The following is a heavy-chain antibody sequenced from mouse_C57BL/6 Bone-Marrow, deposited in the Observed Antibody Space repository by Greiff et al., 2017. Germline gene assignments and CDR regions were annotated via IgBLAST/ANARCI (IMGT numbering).Heavy chain of an antibody. CDR2: IDPSDSYT. J-gene: IGHJ3*01. V-gene: IGHV1-50*01. D-gene: IGHD2-2*01. Sequence: QQPGAELVKPGASVKLSCKASGYTFTSYWMQWVKQRPGQGLEWIGEIDPSDSYTNYNQKFKGKATLTVDTSSSTAYMQLSSLTSEDSAVYYCARGGYAFAYWGQGTLVTVFA. CDR3: ARGGYAFAY. CDR1: GYTFTSYW.